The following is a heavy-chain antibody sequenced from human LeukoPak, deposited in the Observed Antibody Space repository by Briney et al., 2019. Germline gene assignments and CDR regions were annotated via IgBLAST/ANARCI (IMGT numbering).Heavy chain of an antibody. CDR1: GGSISSGSYY. J-gene: IGHJ2*01. V-gene: IGHV4-61*02. CDR3: ARGRSGSYDWYFDL. CDR2: IYTSGST. D-gene: IGHD1-26*01. Sequence: PSETLSLTCSVSGGSISSGSYYWSWIRQPAGKGLEWIGRIYTSGSTNYNPSLKSRVTISVGTSKNQFSLKLSSVTAADTAVYYCARGRSGSYDWYFDLWGRGTLVTVSS.